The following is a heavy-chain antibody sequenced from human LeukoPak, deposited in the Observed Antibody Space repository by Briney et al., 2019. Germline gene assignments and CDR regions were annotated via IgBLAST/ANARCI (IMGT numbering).Heavy chain of an antibody. CDR2: IRYDGSNK. D-gene: IGHD1-1*01. V-gene: IGHV3-30*02. CDR3: GRGYGYFDY. J-gene: IGHJ4*02. CDR1: GFTFSDYG. Sequence: GGSLRLSCAASGFTFSDYGMHWVRQAPGKGLEWMAFIRYDGSNKYYEDSVKGRFTISRDNSKNTLYLQLNSLRPEDTAVYYCGRGYGYFDYWGQGTLVTVSS.